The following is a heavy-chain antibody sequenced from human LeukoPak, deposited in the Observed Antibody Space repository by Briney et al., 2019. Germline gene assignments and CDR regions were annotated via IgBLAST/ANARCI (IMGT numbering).Heavy chain of an antibody. J-gene: IGHJ4*02. CDR2: IRSKANSYAT. D-gene: IGHD4-11*01. CDR3: TRTATVSPVF. V-gene: IGHV3-73*01. CDR1: GYTFTSYG. Sequence: ASVKVSCKASGYTFTSYGISWVRQAPGQGLEWVGRIRSKANSYATACAASVKGRFTISRDDSKNTAYLQMNSLKTEDTAVYYCTRTATVSPVFWGQGTLVTVSS.